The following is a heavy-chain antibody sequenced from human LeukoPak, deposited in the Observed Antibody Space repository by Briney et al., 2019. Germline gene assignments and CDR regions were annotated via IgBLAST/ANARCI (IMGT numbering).Heavy chain of an antibody. V-gene: IGHV4-34*01. CDR1: GGSFSGYY. D-gene: IGHD3-10*01. J-gene: IGHJ4*02. Sequence: SETLSLTCAVYGGSFSGYYWSWIRQPPGKGLEWIGEINHSGSTNYNPSLKSRVTISVDTSKNQFSLKLSSVTAADKAVYYCARHARYYYGSGNIAHWGQGTLVTVSS. CDR3: ARHARYYYGSGNIAH. CDR2: INHSGST.